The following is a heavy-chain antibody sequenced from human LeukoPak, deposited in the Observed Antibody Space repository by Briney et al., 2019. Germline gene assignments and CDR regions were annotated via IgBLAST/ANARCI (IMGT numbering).Heavy chain of an antibody. CDR2: ISGSGGST. Sequence: GGSLRLSCSASGFTFSSYAMSWVRQAPGKGLEWVSTISGSGGSTYYADSVKGRFTISRGNSKNTLYLQMNSLRAEDTALYYCAEIWFGEQLPFDYWGQGTLVTVSS. CDR3: AEIWFGEQLPFDY. V-gene: IGHV3-23*01. CDR1: GFTFSSYA. D-gene: IGHD3-10*01. J-gene: IGHJ4*02.